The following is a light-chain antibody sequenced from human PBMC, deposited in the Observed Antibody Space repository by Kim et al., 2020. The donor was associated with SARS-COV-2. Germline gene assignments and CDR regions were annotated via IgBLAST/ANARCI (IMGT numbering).Light chain of an antibody. Sequence: DIQMTQSPSSLSASVGDRVTLTCRASQSIGSYLSWYQQRPGKAPKLLIYAASSLQRGVPSRFSGSGSGTDFTLTISSLQPEDFATYYCQQSHTSLTFGGGTKVDIK. V-gene: IGKV1-39*01. CDR1: QSIGSY. CDR3: QQSHTSLT. CDR2: AAS. J-gene: IGKJ4*01.